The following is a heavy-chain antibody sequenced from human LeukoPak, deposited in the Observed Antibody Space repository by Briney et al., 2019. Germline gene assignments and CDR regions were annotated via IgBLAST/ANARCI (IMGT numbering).Heavy chain of an antibody. V-gene: IGHV3-74*01. CDR1: GFTFSRYW. CDR2: IDEHGTTI. CDR3: ARDVGGAGSH. D-gene: IGHD3-10*01. J-gene: IGHJ4*02. Sequence: QPGGSLRLSCAASGFTFSRYWMHWVRQAPGEGLVWVSRIDEHGTTIDYADSVRDRFTISRDYAKNTLYLHMNSLRAEDAAMYYCARDVGGAGSHWGQGSLVTVSS.